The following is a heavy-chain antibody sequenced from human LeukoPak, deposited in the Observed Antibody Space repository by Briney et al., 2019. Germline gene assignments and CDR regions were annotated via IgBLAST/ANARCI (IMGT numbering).Heavy chain of an antibody. V-gene: IGHV3-30*02. CDR1: GITFSSYG. CDR2: IRYDGSNK. Sequence: PGGSLRLSCAASGITFSSYGMHWVRQAPGKGLEWVAFIRYDGSNKYYADSVKDRFTISRDNSKNTLYLQMNSLRAEDTAVYYCAKGGLVGDYYYYYYMDVWGKGTTVTISS. D-gene: IGHD2-15*01. CDR3: AKGGLVGDYYYYYYMDV. J-gene: IGHJ6*03.